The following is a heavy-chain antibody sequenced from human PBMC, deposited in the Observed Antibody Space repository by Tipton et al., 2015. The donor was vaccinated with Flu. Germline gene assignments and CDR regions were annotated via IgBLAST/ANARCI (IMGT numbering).Heavy chain of an antibody. CDR1: GGPISSGGDY. J-gene: IGHJ6*02. V-gene: IGHV4-31*03. CDR2: IYYIGST. Sequence: TLSLTCTVSGGPISSGGDYWSWIRQHPGKGLEWIGHIYYIGSTYYNPSLKSRVTISVDTSKNQFSLKLSSVTAADTAVYYCARSDWYGMDVWGQGTTVTVSS. D-gene: IGHD3-9*01. CDR3: ARSDWYGMDV.